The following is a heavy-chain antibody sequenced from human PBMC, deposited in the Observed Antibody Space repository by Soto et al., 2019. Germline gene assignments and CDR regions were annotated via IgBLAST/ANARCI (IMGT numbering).Heavy chain of an antibody. D-gene: IGHD1-1*01. CDR2: IYYSGST. V-gene: IGHV4-59*01. CDR3: AREVPFDY. CDR1: GGSISSYY. J-gene: IGHJ4*02. Sequence: SETLSLTCTVSGGSISSYYWSWIRQPPGKGLEWIGYIYYSGSTNYNPSLKSRVTISVDTSKNQFSLKLSSVTAADTAVYYCAREVPFDYWGQGTLVTVSS.